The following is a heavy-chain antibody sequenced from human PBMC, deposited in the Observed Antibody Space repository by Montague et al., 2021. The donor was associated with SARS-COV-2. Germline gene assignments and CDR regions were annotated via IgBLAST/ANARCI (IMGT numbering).Heavy chain of an antibody. V-gene: IGHV4-38-2*02. CDR1: GYSISSGYY. Sequence: SETLSLTCTVSGYSISSGYYWGRIRQPPGKGLEWIGSIYHSGSTYYNPSLKSRVTIPVDTSKNQFSLKLSSVAAADTAVYYCARSQDCSTTSCHFDYWGQGTLVTVSS. J-gene: IGHJ4*02. CDR2: IYHSGST. CDR3: ARSQDCSTTSCHFDY. D-gene: IGHD2-2*01.